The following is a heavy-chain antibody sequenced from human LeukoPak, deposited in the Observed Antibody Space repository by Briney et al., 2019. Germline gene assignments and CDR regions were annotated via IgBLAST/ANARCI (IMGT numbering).Heavy chain of an antibody. CDR3: ARGKGYCTSTSCGYCSGGSCYAIYYYYYMDV. J-gene: IGHJ6*03. CDR1: GGSISSYY. Sequence: SQTLSLTCTVSGGSISSYYWSWIRQPAGKGLEWIGRIYTRGSTNYNPSLKSRVTMSVDTSKNQFSLKLNSVTAADTAVYYCARGKGYCTSTSCGYCSGGSCYAIYYYYYMDVWGKGTTVTVSS. V-gene: IGHV4-4*07. D-gene: IGHD2-2*01. CDR2: IYTRGST.